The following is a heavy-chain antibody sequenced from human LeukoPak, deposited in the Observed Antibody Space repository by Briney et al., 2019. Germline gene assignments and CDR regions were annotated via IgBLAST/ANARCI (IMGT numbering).Heavy chain of an antibody. CDR3: TTDRYYFDWSYNWFDP. CDR1: GFTFSNAW. J-gene: IGHJ5*02. D-gene: IGHD3-9*01. V-gene: IGHV3-15*01. CDR2: IKSKTDGGTT. Sequence: PGGSLRLSCVASGFTFSNAWMNWVRQAPGKGLEWVGRIKSKTDGGTTDYAAPVKGRFTISRDDSKNTLYLQMNSLKTEDTAVYYCTTDRYYFDWSYNWFDPWGQGTLVTVSS.